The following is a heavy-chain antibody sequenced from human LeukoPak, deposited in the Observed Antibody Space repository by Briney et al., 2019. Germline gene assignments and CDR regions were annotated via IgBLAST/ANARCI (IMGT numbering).Heavy chain of an antibody. V-gene: IGHV3-43*02. J-gene: IGHJ4*02. CDR2: ISGDGSVT. Sequence: PGGSLRLSCSASGFTFGDYAMSWFRQAPGKGLEWVSLISGDGSVTYYADSVKGRFTISRDNSKNSLYLQMNGLRVEDTALYYCATGSQPGTTFDYWGQGTLVTASS. CDR3: ATGSQPGTTFDY. D-gene: IGHD1-14*01. CDR1: GFTFGDYA.